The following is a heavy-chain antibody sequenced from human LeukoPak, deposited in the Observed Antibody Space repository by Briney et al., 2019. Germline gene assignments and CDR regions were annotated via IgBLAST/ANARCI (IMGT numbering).Heavy chain of an antibody. V-gene: IGHV1-18*01. Sequence: GGSLRLSCAASGFTFTRYGVSWVRQAPGQGLEWVGWVSGYNHNTNYAHKLQGRVTMTTDTSTSTAYMELRSLTSDDTAMYYCARGGGRDSGRENDYWGQGTLVTVSS. CDR1: GFTFTRYG. CDR3: ARGGGRDSGRENDY. CDR2: VSGYNHNT. D-gene: IGHD1-26*01. J-gene: IGHJ4*02.